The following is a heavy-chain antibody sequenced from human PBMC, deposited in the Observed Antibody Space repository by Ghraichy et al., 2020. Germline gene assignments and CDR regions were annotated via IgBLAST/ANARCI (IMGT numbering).Heavy chain of an antibody. J-gene: IGHJ4*02. CDR3: ARDYCRGGNCLFFDY. Sequence: GESLNISCAASGFTFSTYSMNWVRQAPGKGLEWVSSITSSSDYIYYADSLQGRFTISRDNAKNSLYLQMNNLRVEDTAVYYCARDYCRGGNCLFFDYWGQGTLVTVSS. CDR1: GFTFSTYS. CDR2: ITSSSDYI. D-gene: IGHD2-15*01. V-gene: IGHV3-21*01.